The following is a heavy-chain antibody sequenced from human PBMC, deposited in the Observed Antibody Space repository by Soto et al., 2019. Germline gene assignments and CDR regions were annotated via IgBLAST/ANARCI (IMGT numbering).Heavy chain of an antibody. J-gene: IGHJ4*02. V-gene: IGHV4-30-4*01. CDR3: ARSPSITMIVVAQVSFDY. D-gene: IGHD3-22*01. Sequence: QVQLQESGPGLVKPSQTLSLTCTVSGGSISSGDYYWSWIRQPPGKGLEWIGYIYYSGSTYYNPSLKSRVTISVDTSKHQFSLKLSSVTAADTAVYYCARSPSITMIVVAQVSFDYWGQGTLVTVSS. CDR1: GGSISSGDYY. CDR2: IYYSGST.